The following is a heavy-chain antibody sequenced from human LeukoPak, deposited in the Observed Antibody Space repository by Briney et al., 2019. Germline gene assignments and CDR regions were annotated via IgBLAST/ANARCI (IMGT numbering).Heavy chain of an antibody. J-gene: IGHJ4*02. CDR3: ARDSSGIVVVGNWNYFDY. CDR2: INQDGTEK. Sequence: PGGSLRLSCAASGFTLSSYAMSWVRQAPGKGLEWVANINQDGTEKYYVDSVKGRFTVSRDYAKNSLYLQMNSLRAEDTAVYYCARDSSGIVVVGNWNYFDYWGQGTLVTVSS. CDR1: GFTLSSYA. D-gene: IGHD3-22*01. V-gene: IGHV3-7*01.